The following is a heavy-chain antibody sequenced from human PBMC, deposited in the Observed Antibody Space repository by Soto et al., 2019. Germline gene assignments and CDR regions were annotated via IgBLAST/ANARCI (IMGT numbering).Heavy chain of an antibody. CDR2: IIPIFGTP. CDR3: ARDRDNYGSGNYYTRIGF. CDR1: GGIFSTYA. V-gene: IGHV1-69*01. J-gene: IGHJ4*02. Sequence: QVQLVQSGAEVKKPGSSVKVSCKAAGGIFSTYAISWLRQAPGQGLDWMGGIIPIFGTPNYAQRFQGRVTITSDESTTSYYMELSRLKSEETAVYSGARDRDNYGSGNYYTRIGFWGQGTLVTVSS. D-gene: IGHD3-10*01.